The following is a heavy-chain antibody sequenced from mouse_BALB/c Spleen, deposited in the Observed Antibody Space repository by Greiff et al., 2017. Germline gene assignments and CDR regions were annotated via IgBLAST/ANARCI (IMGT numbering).Heavy chain of an antibody. CDR3: ASETARALFAY. CDR2: IDPANGNT. D-gene: IGHD3-2*01. Sequence: DVQLQESGAELVKPGASVKLSCTASGFNIKDTYMHWVKQRPEQGLEWIGRIDPANGNTKYDPKFQGKATITADTSSNTAYLQLSSLTSEDTAVYYCASETARALFAYWGQGTLVTVSA. CDR1: GFNIKDTY. V-gene: IGHV14-3*02. J-gene: IGHJ3*01.